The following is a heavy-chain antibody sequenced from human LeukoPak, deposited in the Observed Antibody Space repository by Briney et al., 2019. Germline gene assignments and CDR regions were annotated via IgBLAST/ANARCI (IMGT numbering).Heavy chain of an antibody. CDR3: ASVCGGDCYPGDY. Sequence: GGSLRLSCAASGFTVSSNYMSWVRQAPGKGLEWVSVIYSGGSTYYADSVKGRFTISRDNSKNTLYLQMNSLRAEDTAVYYCASVCGGDCYPGDYWGQGTLVTVSS. CDR2: IYSGGST. J-gene: IGHJ4*02. D-gene: IGHD2-21*02. V-gene: IGHV3-53*01. CDR1: GFTVSSNY.